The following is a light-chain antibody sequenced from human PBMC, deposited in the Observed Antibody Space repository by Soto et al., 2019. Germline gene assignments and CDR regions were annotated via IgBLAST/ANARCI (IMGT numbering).Light chain of an antibody. CDR1: QNIGSN. V-gene: IGKV3-15*01. CDR2: GES. CDR3: PQYNDWPRLT. J-gene: IGKJ4*02. Sequence: EIVMTQSPATLSVSPGERATLSCRASQNIGSNLVWYQQKRGQAPRLLIYGESTRATGIPARFSSSGSGTGFTFNISSMQPEDVAVYYCPQYNDWPRLTFGGGTKVEIK.